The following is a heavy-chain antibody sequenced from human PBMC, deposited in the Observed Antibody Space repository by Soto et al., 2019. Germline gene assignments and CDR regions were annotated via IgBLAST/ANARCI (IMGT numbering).Heavy chain of an antibody. D-gene: IGHD5-12*01. CDR1: GFNFDDYA. V-gene: IGHV3-9*01. CDR2: ISWEGGSV. Sequence: EVQLVESGGGLVQPGRSLRLSCAASGFNFDDYAMHWVRQAPGKNMERVSGISWEGGSVGYAESVKGRFTISRDNAKNSLYLEMNDLRSEDTALYYCAKDHDEDFGFDLDYMNYWGQGTLVTVSS. J-gene: IGHJ4*02. CDR3: AKDHDEDFGFDLDYMNY.